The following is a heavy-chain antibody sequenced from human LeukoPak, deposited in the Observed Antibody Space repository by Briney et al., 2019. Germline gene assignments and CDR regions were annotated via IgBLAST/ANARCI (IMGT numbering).Heavy chain of an antibody. CDR3: AKDGGYSSPAGNY. CDR2: IKEDGSEK. CDR1: GFTFSSYA. V-gene: IGHV3-7*01. Sequence: QPGGSLRLSCAASGFTFSSYAMSWVRQAPGKGLEWVANIKEDGSEKYYVDSVKGRFTISRDNAENSLYLQMNSLRAEDAAVYYCAKDGGYSSPAGNYWGQGTLVTVSS. D-gene: IGHD6-13*01. J-gene: IGHJ4*02.